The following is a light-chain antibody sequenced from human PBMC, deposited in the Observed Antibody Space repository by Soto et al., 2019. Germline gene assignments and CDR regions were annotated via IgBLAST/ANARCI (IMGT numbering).Light chain of an antibody. Sequence: DIQMTQSPSSLSASVGDRVTITCRASQGIRNDLGWYQQKPGKALKLLIYGASNLQSGVPSRFSGSGSGTDFTLTISGLQPEDFAIYYCQQSYSSPFTFGPGTKVDVK. CDR3: QQSYSSPFT. CDR1: QGIRND. J-gene: IGKJ3*01. V-gene: IGKV1-39*01. CDR2: GAS.